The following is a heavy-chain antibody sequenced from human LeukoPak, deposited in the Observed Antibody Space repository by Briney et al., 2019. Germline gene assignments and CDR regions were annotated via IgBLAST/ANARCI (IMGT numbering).Heavy chain of an antibody. J-gene: IGHJ5*02. Sequence: GGSLRLSCAASGFTFDDYGMSWVRQAPGKGLEWVSGINWNGGSTGYADSVKGRFTISRDSAKNSLYLQMNSLRAEDTALYYCARARSIELVPNWFDPWGQGTLVTVSS. CDR2: INWNGGST. V-gene: IGHV3-20*04. CDR3: ARARSIELVPNWFDP. CDR1: GFTFDDYG. D-gene: IGHD6-13*01.